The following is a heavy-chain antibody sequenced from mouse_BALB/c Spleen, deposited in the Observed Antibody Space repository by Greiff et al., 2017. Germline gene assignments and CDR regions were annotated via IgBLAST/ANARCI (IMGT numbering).Heavy chain of an antibody. J-gene: IGHJ4*01. CDR3: TRDGKKFYAMDY. Sequence: EVKLVESGGGLVKPGGSLKLSCAASGFTFSSYTMSWVRQTPEKRLEWVATISSGGSYTYYPDSVKGRFTISRDNAKNTLYLQMSSLKSEDTAMYYCTRDGKKFYAMDYWGQGTSVTVSS. V-gene: IGHV5-6-4*01. CDR2: ISSGGSYT. D-gene: IGHD2-1*01. CDR1: GFTFSSYT.